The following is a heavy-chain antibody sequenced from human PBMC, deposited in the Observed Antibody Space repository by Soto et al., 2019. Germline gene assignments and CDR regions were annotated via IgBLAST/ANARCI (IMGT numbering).Heavy chain of an antibody. D-gene: IGHD1-26*01. CDR1: GGTLNNYV. V-gene: IGHV1-69*13. CDR2: IFPLLHTT. Sequence: GASVKVSSKASGGTLNNYVISWVRQAPGHGLEWMGGIFPLLHTTNYAQKFQGRATITADGSTNTVYMELTGLRSEDTAVYYCAREGYSGTYLDYWGQGTLVTVSS. CDR3: AREGYSGTYLDY. J-gene: IGHJ4*02.